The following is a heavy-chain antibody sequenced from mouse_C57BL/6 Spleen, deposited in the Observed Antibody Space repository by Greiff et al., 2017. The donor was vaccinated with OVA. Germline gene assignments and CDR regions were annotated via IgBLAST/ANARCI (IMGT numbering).Heavy chain of an antibody. CDR1: GYTFTDYE. Sequence: VQVVESGAELVRPGASVTLSCKASGYTFTDYEMHWVKQTPVHGLEWIGAIDPETGGTAYNQKFKGKAILTADKSSSTAYMELRSLTSEDSAVYYCTRFGNYGAYWGQGTLVTVSA. V-gene: IGHV1-15*01. D-gene: IGHD2-1*01. CDR2: IDPETGGT. CDR3: TRFGNYGAY. J-gene: IGHJ3*01.